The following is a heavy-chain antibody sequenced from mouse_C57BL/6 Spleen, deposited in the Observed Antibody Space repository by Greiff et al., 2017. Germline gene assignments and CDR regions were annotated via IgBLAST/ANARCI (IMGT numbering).Heavy chain of an antibody. CDR1: GYTFTSYT. Sequence: QVQLQQSGAELARPGASVKMSCKASGYTFTSYTMHWVKQRPGQGLEWIGYINPSSGYTKYNQKFMDKATLTADKSSSTAYMQLSSLTSEDSAVYYCAREEYYGSSYTWFAYWGQGTLVTVSA. CDR3: AREEYYGSSYTWFAY. V-gene: IGHV1-4*01. D-gene: IGHD1-1*01. CDR2: INPSSGYT. J-gene: IGHJ3*01.